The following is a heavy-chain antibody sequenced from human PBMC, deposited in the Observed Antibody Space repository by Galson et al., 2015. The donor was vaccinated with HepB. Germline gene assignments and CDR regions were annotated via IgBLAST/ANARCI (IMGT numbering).Heavy chain of an antibody. J-gene: IGHJ6*02. CDR2: ISCDGGST. Sequence: SLRLSCAASGFTFNSHAMTWVRQAPGKGLEWVSGISCDGGSTFYADSVKGRFSISRDNTKNTLSLQMNSLRADDTAVYYCARVKRGEWYSFYYYGMDVWGRGTTVTVSS. D-gene: IGHD3-10*01. CDR1: GFTFNSHA. CDR3: ARVKRGEWYSFYYYGMDV. V-gene: IGHV3-23*01.